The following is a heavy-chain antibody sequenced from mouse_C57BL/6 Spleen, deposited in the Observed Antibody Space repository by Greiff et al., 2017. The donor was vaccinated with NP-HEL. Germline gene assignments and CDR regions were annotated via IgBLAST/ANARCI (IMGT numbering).Heavy chain of an antibody. Sequence: QVQLQQPGAELVMPGASVKLSCKASGYTFTSYWMPWVKQRPGQGLEWIGEIDPSDSYTNYNQKFKGKSTLTVDTSSSTAYMQPSSLTSEDSAVYYCARGGTTVVATPWDFDYWGQGTTLTVSS. V-gene: IGHV1-69*01. CDR2: IDPSDSYT. J-gene: IGHJ2*01. D-gene: IGHD1-1*01. CDR1: GYTFTSYW. CDR3: ARGGTTVVATPWDFDY.